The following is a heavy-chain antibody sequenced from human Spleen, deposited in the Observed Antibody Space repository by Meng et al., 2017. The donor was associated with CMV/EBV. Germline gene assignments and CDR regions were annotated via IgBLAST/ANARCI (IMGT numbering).Heavy chain of an antibody. D-gene: IGHD2-2*02. CDR3: ASLLYCSDASCYTVDY. J-gene: IGHJ4*02. CDR1: GYSISSSNW. V-gene: IGHV4-28*05. Sequence: SETLSLTCAVSGYSISSSNWWGWIRQPPGKGLEWIGYIYYSGSIYYNPSLKSRVTMSVDTSKNQFSLKLSSVTAVDTAVYYCASLLYCSDASCYTVDYWGQGTLVTVSS. CDR2: IYYSGSI.